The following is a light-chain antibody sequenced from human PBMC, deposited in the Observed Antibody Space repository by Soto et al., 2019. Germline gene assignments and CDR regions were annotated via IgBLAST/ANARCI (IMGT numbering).Light chain of an antibody. V-gene: IGKV1-27*01. J-gene: IGKJ3*01. CDR3: QKYDSAPRT. Sequence: DIQMTQSPSSLTASVGDRVTITCRASQGISNYLAWYQQKPGKVPRLLISAASTLQSGVPSRFSGSGSGTDFTITISSLQSEDVATYYCQKYDSAPRTFGPGTKVDIK. CDR1: QGISNY. CDR2: AAS.